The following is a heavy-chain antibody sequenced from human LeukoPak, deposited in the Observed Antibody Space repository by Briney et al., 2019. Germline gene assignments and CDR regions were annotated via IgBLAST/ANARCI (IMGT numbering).Heavy chain of an antibody. CDR3: AREGIAVAGNWFDP. V-gene: IGHV3-48*03. CDR2: ISSSGSTI. Sequence: GGSLRLSCAASGFTFSSYEMNWVRQAPGKGLEWVSYISSSGSTIYYADSVKGRFTISRDNAKNSLYLQMNSLRAEDTAVYYCAREGIAVAGNWFDPWGQGPRSPSPQ. CDR1: GFTFSSYE. J-gene: IGHJ5*02. D-gene: IGHD6-19*01.